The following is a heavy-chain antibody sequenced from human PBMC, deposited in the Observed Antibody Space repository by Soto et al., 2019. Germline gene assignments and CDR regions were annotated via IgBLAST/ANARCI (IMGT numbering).Heavy chain of an antibody. CDR2: INSDGSGT. V-gene: IGHV3-74*01. CDR3: ARDPVGYCSTTSCFYFDY. J-gene: IGHJ4*02. D-gene: IGHD2-2*03. Sequence: PGGSLRLSXAASGFTFSSSWMHWVRQAPGKGLVWVSRINSDGSGTSYADSVKGRFTISRDNAKNTLYLQMNSLRAEDTAVYYCARDPVGYCSTTSCFYFDYWGLGTLVTVSS. CDR1: GFTFSSSW.